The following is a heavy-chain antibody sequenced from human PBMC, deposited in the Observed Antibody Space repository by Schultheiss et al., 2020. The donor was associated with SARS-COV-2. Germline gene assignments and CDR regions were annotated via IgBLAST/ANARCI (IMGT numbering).Heavy chain of an antibody. CDR1: GITFSNYA. CDR2: ISYDGSNK. D-gene: IGHD6-13*01. J-gene: IGHJ4*02. V-gene: IGHV3-30*03. CDR3: ARDLRGAAAGYYFDY. Sequence: GGSLRLSCAASGITFSNYAMSWVRQAPGKGLEWVAVISYDGSNKYYADSVKGRFTISRDNSKNTLYLQMNSLRAEDTAVYYCARDLRGAAAGYYFDYWGQGTLVTVSS.